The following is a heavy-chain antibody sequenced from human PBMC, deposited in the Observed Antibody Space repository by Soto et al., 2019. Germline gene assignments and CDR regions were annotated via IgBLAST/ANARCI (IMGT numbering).Heavy chain of an antibody. CDR2: ISYDESNK. J-gene: IGHJ1*01. D-gene: IGHD3-9*01. CDR3: ARGASGLRQYFGN. V-gene: IGHV3-30-3*01. CDR1: GFTFNTYT. Sequence: QVQLEESGGGVVQPGTSLSLSCAGSGFTFNTYTMYWVRQAPGTGLEWVASISYDESNKYSADSVKGRLTLSRDNSQNTLYLHRMSLRTEDTTIYYCARGASGLRQYFGNWAQGPLVTVSS.